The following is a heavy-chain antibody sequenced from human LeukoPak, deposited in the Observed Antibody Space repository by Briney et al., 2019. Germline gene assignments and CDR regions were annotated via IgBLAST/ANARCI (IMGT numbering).Heavy chain of an antibody. D-gene: IGHD6-13*01. V-gene: IGHV3-21*01. CDR3: AREGNSWEFDY. J-gene: IGHJ4*02. CDR1: GFTFTSYS. CDR2: ISSSSSYI. Sequence: GGSLRLSCAASGFTFTSYSMNWVRQAPGKGLEWVSSISSSSSYIYYADSVKGRFTISRDNAKNSLYLQMNSLRAEDTAVYYCAREGNSWEFDYWGQGTLVTVSS.